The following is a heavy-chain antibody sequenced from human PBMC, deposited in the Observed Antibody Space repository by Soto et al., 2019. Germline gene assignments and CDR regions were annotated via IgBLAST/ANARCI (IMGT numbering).Heavy chain of an antibody. CDR3: ARSTNDYGDRH. CDR2: MNPNSGNT. D-gene: IGHD4-17*01. J-gene: IGHJ4*02. V-gene: IGHV1-8*01. CDR1: GYTFTSYD. Sequence: QVQLVQSGAEVKKPGASVKVSCKASGYTFTSYDINWVRQATGQGLEWMGWMNPNSGNTGYAQNFQGRVTMTRNTSXXXAYXXXSSXXSEDTAVYYCARSTNDYGDRHWGQGTLVTVSS.